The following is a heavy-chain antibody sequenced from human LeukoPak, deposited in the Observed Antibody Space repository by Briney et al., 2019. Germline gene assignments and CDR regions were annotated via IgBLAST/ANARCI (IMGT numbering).Heavy chain of an antibody. J-gene: IGHJ4*02. CDR3: ARGTDGGWATTFDY. CDR2: ISPDGSST. D-gene: IGHD5-24*01. Sequence: GGSLRLSCAASGFTFSRYWVHWVRQAPGKGLVWLSRISPDGSSTNYADSVKGRFTISRDNAKNTLYLQMNSLRAEDTAVYYCARGTDGGWATTFDYWGQGTLVTVSS. V-gene: IGHV3-74*01. CDR1: GFTFSRYW.